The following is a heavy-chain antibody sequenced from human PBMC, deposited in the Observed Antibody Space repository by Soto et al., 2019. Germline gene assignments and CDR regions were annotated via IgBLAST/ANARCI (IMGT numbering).Heavy chain of an antibody. CDR3: ARDACSGGSCYSLGSFDY. CDR2: ISAYNGNT. J-gene: IGHJ4*02. CDR1: GYTFTSYG. D-gene: IGHD2-15*01. V-gene: IGHV1-18*01. Sequence: QVRLVQSGAEVKKPGASVKVSCKASGYTFTSYGISWVRQAPGQGLEWMGWISAYNGNTNYAQKLQGRVTMTTDTSTSTAYMELRSLRSDDTAVYYCARDACSGGSCYSLGSFDYWGQGTLVTVSS.